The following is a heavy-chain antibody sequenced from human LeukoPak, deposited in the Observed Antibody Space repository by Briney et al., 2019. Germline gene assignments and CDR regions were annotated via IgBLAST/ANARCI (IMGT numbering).Heavy chain of an antibody. CDR2: IYYSGST. CDR3: ARVLVNAFDI. Sequence: SETLSLTCTVSGGSISSSSYYWGWIRQPPGKGLEWIGSIYYSGSTYYNPSLKSRVTISVDRSKNQFSLKLSPVTAADTAVYYCARVLVNAFDIWGQGTMVTVSS. V-gene: IGHV4-39*07. CDR1: GGSISSSSYY. J-gene: IGHJ3*02. D-gene: IGHD2-8*02.